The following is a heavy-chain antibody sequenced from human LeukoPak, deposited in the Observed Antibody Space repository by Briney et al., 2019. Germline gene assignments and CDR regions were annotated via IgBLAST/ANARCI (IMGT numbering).Heavy chain of an antibody. Sequence: GGSLRLSCAASGFNFSSYWMHWVRQAPGKGLVWVSRINSDGSSTSYADSVKGRFTISRDNAKKTLYLQLNSLRAEDTAVYYCAGWKAPVKDYWGQGTLVTVSS. CDR1: GFNFSSYW. CDR2: INSDGSST. J-gene: IGHJ4*02. V-gene: IGHV3-74*01. CDR3: AGWKAPVKDY. D-gene: IGHD4-17*01.